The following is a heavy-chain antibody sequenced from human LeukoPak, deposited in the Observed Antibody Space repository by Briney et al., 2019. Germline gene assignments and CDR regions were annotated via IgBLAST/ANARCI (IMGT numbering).Heavy chain of an antibody. D-gene: IGHD6-13*01. CDR1: GGSIGSGGYY. CDR2: IYYSGST. CDR3: ARESIAAAGRGNWFDP. Sequence: PSQTLSLTCTVSGGSIGSGGYYWSWIRQHPGKGLEWIGYIYYSGSTYYNPSLKSRVTISVDTSKNQFSLKLSSVTAADTAVYYCARESIAAAGRGNWFDPGGQGTLVTVSS. V-gene: IGHV4-31*03. J-gene: IGHJ5*02.